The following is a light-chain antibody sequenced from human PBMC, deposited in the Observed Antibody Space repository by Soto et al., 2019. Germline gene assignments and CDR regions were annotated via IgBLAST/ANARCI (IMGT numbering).Light chain of an antibody. CDR3: QQYNNWPRM. J-gene: IGKJ1*01. Sequence: DIVMTQSPATVSVSPGERATLSCRASQSVSSSLAWFQQKPGQAPRLLIYGASTRATGIPARFSGSGSGTEFTLTISSLQSEDFAVYYCQQYNNWPRMFGQGTKVEIK. CDR2: GAS. CDR1: QSVSSS. V-gene: IGKV3-15*01.